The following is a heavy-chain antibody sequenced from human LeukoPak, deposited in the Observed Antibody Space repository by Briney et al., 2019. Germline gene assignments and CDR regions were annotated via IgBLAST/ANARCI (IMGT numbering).Heavy chain of an antibody. CDR2: IYYSGST. V-gene: IGHV4-39*01. D-gene: IGHD5-12*01. J-gene: IGHJ5*02. CDR1: GGSISSSSYY. Sequence: SETLSLTCTVSGGSISSSSYYWGWIRQPPGKGLEWIGRIYYSGSTYYNPSLKSRVTISVDTSKNQFSLKLSSVTAADTAVYYCARRVDIVALNWFDPWGQGTLVTVSS. CDR3: ARRVDIVALNWFDP.